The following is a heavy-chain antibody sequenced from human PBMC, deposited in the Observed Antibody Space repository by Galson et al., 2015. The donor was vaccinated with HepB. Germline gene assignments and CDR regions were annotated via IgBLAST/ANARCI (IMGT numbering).Heavy chain of an antibody. CDR3: AHCPYGDYAKYYFDY. D-gene: IGHD4-17*01. Sequence: PALVKPTQTLTLTCSFSGFSLSTSGEGVGWIRQPPGKALEWLAVIYWNDDKRYSPSLRNRLIITKDTSKNQVVLSMPNMDPVDTATFYCAHCPYGDYAKYYFDYWGQGTLVTVSS. V-gene: IGHV2-5*01. CDR1: GFSLSTSGEG. J-gene: IGHJ4*02. CDR2: IYWNDDK.